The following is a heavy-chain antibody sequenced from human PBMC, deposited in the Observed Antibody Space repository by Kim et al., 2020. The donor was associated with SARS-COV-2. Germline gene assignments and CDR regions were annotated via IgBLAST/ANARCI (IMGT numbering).Heavy chain of an antibody. V-gene: IGHV4-59*01. D-gene: IGHD6-19*01. J-gene: IGHJ4*02. CDR3: ARVPTSGWGTFDY. CDR1: GGSISSYY. Sequence: SETLSLTCTVSGGSISSYYWSWIRQPPGKGLEWVGYIYYSGSTNYNPSLKSRVTISVDTSKNQFSLKLTSVTAADTAVDYCARVPTSGWGTFDYWGQGT. CDR2: IYYSGST.